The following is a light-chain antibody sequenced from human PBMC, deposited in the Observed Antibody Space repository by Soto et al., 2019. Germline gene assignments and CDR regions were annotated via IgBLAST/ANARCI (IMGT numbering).Light chain of an antibody. CDR2: KAS. V-gene: IGKV1-5*03. CDR1: QNISSW. J-gene: IGKJ1*01. Sequence: DIQTTQSPTTPSASLQDSVTISYRASQNISSWLAWYQQKPGKAPKLLIYKASTLKSGVTSRFSGSGSGTEFTLTISSLQPDDFATYYCQHYNSYSEAFGQGTKVDNK. CDR3: QHYNSYSEA.